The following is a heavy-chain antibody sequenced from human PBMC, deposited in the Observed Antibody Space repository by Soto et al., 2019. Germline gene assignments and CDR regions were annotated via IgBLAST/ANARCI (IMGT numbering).Heavy chain of an antibody. CDR3: ARRYGANFDY. Sequence: PSETLSLTCTVSGGSISSYYWSWIRQPPGKGLEWIGYIYYSGSTNYNPSLKSRVTISVDRSKNQFSLKLSSVTAADTAVYYCARRYGANFDYWGQGTLVTVSS. D-gene: IGHD1-26*01. J-gene: IGHJ4*02. CDR2: IYYSGST. CDR1: GGSISSYY. V-gene: IGHV4-59*01.